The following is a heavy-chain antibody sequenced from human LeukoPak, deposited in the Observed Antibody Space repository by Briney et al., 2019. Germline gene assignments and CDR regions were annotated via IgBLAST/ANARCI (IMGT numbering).Heavy chain of an antibody. Sequence: GASVKVSCKASGYTFTGYYMHWVRQAPGQGLEWMGWINPNSGGTNYAQKFQGWVTMTRDTSISTAYMELSRLRSDDTAVYYCAREPNTIFGVVISDYWGQGTLVTVSS. J-gene: IGHJ4*02. CDR1: GYTFTGYY. V-gene: IGHV1-2*04. CDR3: AREPNTIFGVVISDY. D-gene: IGHD3-3*01. CDR2: INPNSGGT.